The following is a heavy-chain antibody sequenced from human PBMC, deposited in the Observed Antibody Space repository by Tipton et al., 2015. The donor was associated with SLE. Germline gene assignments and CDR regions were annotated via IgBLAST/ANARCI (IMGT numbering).Heavy chain of an antibody. CDR3: ARSRGYSSGYLQAFDI. V-gene: IGHV4-34*01. J-gene: IGHJ3*02. CDR2: INHSGST. CDR1: GGSFSGYY. D-gene: IGHD6-19*01. Sequence: TLSLTCAVYGGSFSGYYWSWIRQPPGKGLEWIGEINHSGSTNYNPSLKSRVTMSVDTSKNQFSLKLSSVTAADTAVYYCARSRGYSSGYLQAFDIWGQGTMVTVSS.